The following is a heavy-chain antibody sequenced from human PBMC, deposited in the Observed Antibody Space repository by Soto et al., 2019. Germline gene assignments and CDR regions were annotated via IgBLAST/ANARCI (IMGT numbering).Heavy chain of an antibody. CDR3: ARGKEQQLNVIHYYYYGMDV. Sequence: ASVKVSCKASGYTFTGYYMHWVRQAPGQGLEWMGWINPNSGGTNYAQKFQGWVTMTRDTSISTAYMELSRLRSDDTAVYYCARGKEQQLNVIHYYYYGMDVWGQGTTVTVSS. V-gene: IGHV1-2*04. J-gene: IGHJ6*02. CDR1: GYTFTGYY. D-gene: IGHD6-13*01. CDR2: INPNSGGT.